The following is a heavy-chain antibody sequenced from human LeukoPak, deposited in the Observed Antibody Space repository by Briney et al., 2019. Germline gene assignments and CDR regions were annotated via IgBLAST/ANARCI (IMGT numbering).Heavy chain of an antibody. CDR3: ALLAVASEFDY. CDR2: ISSGATTM. Sequence: PGGSLRLSCAASGFMFRSFEMYWVRQAPGKGLEWIAYISSGATTMYYADSVKCRFTISRDDAKNSLFLQMNSLRAEDTAVYYCALLAVASEFDYWGQGALVTVSS. V-gene: IGHV3-48*03. D-gene: IGHD6-19*01. CDR1: GFMFRSFE. J-gene: IGHJ4*02.